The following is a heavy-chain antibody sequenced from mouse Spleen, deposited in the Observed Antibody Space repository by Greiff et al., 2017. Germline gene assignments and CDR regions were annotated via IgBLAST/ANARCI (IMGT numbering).Heavy chain of an antibody. V-gene: IGHV3-2*02. CDR1: GYSITSDYA. D-gene: IGHD1-2*01. J-gene: IGHJ2*01. CDR2: ISYSGST. CDR3: ARFTTAPYYFDY. Sequence: DVQLQESGPGLVKPSQSLSLTCTVTGYSITSDYAWNWIRQFPGNKLEWMGYISYSGSTSYNPSLKSRISITRDTSKNQFFLQLNSVTTEDTATYYCARFTTAPYYFDYWGQGTTLTVSS.